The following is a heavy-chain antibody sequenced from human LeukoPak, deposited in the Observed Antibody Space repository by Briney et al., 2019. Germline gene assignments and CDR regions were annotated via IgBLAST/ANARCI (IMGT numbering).Heavy chain of an antibody. CDR1: GFTFTKCA. CDR2: ITATGDTA. CDR3: AKDLVAVAVARFDY. Sequence: SGGSLRLSCVASGFTFTKCAMSWIRQAPGKGLEWVAIITATGDTAYYADSVKGRFTISRDNSRNTVYMQMDSLRAEDTAIYYCAKDLVAVAVARFDYWGQGTLVTVSS. V-gene: IGHV3-23*01. J-gene: IGHJ4*02. D-gene: IGHD6-19*01.